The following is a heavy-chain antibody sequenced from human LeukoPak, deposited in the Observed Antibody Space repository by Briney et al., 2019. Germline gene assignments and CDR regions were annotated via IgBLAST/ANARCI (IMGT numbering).Heavy chain of an antibody. CDR1: GGSISSYY. D-gene: IGHD1-26*01. CDR2: IYYSGST. J-gene: IGHJ4*02. Sequence: SETLSLTCTVSGGSISSYYWSWLRQPPGKGLEWIGYIYYSGSTNYNPSLKSRVTISVDTSKNQFSLKLSSVTAADTAVYYCARDNSGNGWFYFDYWGQGTLVTVSS. V-gene: IGHV4-59*12. CDR3: ARDNSGNGWFYFDY.